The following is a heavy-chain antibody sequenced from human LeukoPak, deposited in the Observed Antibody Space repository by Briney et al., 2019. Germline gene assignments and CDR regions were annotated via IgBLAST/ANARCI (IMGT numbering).Heavy chain of an antibody. CDR3: ARYSGYGGAEYFQH. CDR2: IKQDGSDK. D-gene: IGHD5-12*01. Sequence: LSXXASGFTFSSYWMSWVRQAPGRGLEWVANIKQDGSDKCYVDSVKGRFTISRDNAKNLLYLQMNSLRAEDTAVYYCARYSGYGGAEYFQHWGQGTLVTVSS. V-gene: IGHV3-7*03. CDR1: GFTFSSYW. J-gene: IGHJ1*01.